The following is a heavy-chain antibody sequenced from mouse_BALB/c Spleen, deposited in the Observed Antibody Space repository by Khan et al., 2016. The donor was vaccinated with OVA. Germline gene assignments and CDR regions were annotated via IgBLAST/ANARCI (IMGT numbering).Heavy chain of an antibody. J-gene: IGHJ4*01. Sequence: QMQLEESGPGLVAPSQSLSITYTVSGFSLSRYNIHWVRQPPGKGLEWLGMIWGGGGTDYNSTLKSRLSIRKDNSKSQVLLKMNSLQTDDTAIYYCARAYYRYDGYYAMDYWGQGTSVTVSS. CDR2: IWGGGGT. CDR1: GFSLSRYN. D-gene: IGHD2-14*01. V-gene: IGHV2-6-4*01. CDR3: ARAYYRYDGYYAMDY.